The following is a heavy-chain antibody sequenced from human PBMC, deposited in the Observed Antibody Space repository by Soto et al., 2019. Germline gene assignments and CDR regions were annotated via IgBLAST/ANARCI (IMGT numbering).Heavy chain of an antibody. D-gene: IGHD2-15*01. CDR3: AGGYCSGGSCNNWFDP. Sequence: QVQLMQSGAEVKKPGSSVKVSCKASGGTFSSYAISWVRQAPGQGLEWMGGIIPIFGTANYAQKFQGRVTITADESTSTAYMELSSLRSEDTAVYYCAGGYCSGGSCNNWFDPWGQGTLVTVSS. CDR2: IIPIFGTA. J-gene: IGHJ5*02. V-gene: IGHV1-69*01. CDR1: GGTFSSYA.